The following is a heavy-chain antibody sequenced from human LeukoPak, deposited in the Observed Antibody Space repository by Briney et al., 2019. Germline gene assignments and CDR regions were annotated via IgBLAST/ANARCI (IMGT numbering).Heavy chain of an antibody. D-gene: IGHD3-10*01. CDR3: AKGAMVRGVTNY. CDR2: VSGSGGST. Sequence: GGSLRLSCAASAFTFSSYEMNWVRQAPGKGLEWVSAVSGSGGSTYYADSVKGRFTISRDNSKNTLYLQMNSLRAEDTAVYYCAKGAMVRGVTNYWGQGTLVTVSS. J-gene: IGHJ4*02. CDR1: AFTFSSYE. V-gene: IGHV3-23*01.